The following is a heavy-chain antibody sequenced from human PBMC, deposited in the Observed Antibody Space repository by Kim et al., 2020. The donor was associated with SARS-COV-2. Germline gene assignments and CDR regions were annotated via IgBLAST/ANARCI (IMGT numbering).Heavy chain of an antibody. J-gene: IGHJ2*01. Sequence: YTPCPKSRVTISVATSKYQFSLKLSSVTAADMPVYYCARGGATILGYFDLWGRGTLVTVSS. CDR3: ARGGATILGYFDL. V-gene: IGHV4-31*02. D-gene: IGHD5-12*01.